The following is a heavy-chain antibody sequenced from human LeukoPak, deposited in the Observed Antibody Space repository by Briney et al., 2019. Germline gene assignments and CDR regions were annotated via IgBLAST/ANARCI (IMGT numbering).Heavy chain of an antibody. CDR1: GYNFINYW. J-gene: IGHJ4*02. D-gene: IGHD3-10*01. CDR3: ARSTVRGVKYSY. CDR2: IYPGDSDT. Sequence: GESLKISCKGSGYNFINYWIGWVRQMPGKGLEWMGIIYPGDSDTRYSPSFQGQVTISADKSISIAYLQWSSLKASDTAMYYCARSTVRGVKYSYWGQGTLVTVSS. V-gene: IGHV5-51*01.